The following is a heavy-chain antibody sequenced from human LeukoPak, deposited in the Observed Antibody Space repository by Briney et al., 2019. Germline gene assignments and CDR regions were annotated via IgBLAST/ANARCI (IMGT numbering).Heavy chain of an antibody. CDR1: GGSISSYY. Sequence: SETLSLTCTVSGGSISSYYWSWIRQPPGKGLEWIGYIYYSGSTNYNPSLKSRVTISVDTSKNQFSLKLSSVTAADTAVYYCARSELGDYPVDYWGQGTLVTVSS. J-gene: IGHJ4*02. D-gene: IGHD4-17*01. CDR3: ARSELGDYPVDY. V-gene: IGHV4-59*08. CDR2: IYYSGST.